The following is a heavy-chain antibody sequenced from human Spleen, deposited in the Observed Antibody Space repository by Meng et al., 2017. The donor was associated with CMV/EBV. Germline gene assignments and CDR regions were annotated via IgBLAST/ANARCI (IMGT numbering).Heavy chain of an antibody. V-gene: IGHV4-61*01. Sequence: SETLSLTCTVSGGSVSSGSYYWSWIRQPPGKGLEWIGYFYYSGSTNYNPSLKSRVAISLDTSKNQFSLKLSSVTAADTAVYYCARYSSSSIYLIDWGQGTLVTVSS. CDR1: GGSVSSGSYY. CDR3: ARYSSSSIYLID. D-gene: IGHD6-6*01. J-gene: IGHJ4*02. CDR2: FYYSGST.